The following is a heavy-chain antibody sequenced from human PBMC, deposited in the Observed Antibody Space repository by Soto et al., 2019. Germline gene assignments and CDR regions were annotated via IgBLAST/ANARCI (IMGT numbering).Heavy chain of an antibody. D-gene: IGHD3-22*01. CDR1: GYTSTRYG. Sequence: ASVRVSCKASGYTSTRYGISWVRQAPGEGLEWMGWISAYNGNTNYAQKLQGRVTMTTDTSTSTAYMELRSLRSDDTAVYYCARDAPLRHYYDSRGYPPLGLGAFDIRGQGTMVTVSS. CDR2: ISAYNGNT. V-gene: IGHV1-18*01. J-gene: IGHJ3*02. CDR3: ARDAPLRHYYDSRGYPPLGLGAFDI.